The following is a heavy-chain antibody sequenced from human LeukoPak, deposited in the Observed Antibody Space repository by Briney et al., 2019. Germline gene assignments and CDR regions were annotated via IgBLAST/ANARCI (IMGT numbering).Heavy chain of an antibody. CDR1: GGSISSYY. D-gene: IGHD3-10*01. CDR3: ARDYGSGSYYNFHDAFDI. CDR2: IYYSGST. Sequence: SETLSLTCTVSGGSISSYYWSWIRQPPGKGREEIGYIYYSGSTNYNPSLKRRVTISVDTSKNQFSLKLSSATAADTAVYYCARDYGSGSYYNFHDAFDIWGQGTMVTVSS. J-gene: IGHJ3*02. V-gene: IGHV4-59*01.